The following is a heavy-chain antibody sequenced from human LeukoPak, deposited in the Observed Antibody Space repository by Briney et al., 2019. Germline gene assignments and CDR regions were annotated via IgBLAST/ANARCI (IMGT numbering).Heavy chain of an antibody. D-gene: IGHD5-24*01. CDR1: GYSISSGYY. J-gene: IGHJ5*02. V-gene: IGHV4-38-2*02. CDR3: ARHTAEKYNWFDR. Sequence: SETLSLTCTVSGYSISSGYYWGWIRQPPGKGLEWIGSIYHSGSTYYNPSLKSRVTISVDTSKNQFSLKVSSVTAADTAVYYCARHTAEKYNWFDRWGQGTLVTVSS. CDR2: IYHSGST.